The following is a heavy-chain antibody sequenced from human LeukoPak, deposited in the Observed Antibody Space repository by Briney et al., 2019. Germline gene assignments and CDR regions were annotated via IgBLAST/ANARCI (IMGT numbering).Heavy chain of an antibody. CDR1: GFTFDSYS. CDR2: ISTDGSST. CDR3: VRDGTLGDFFDY. J-gene: IGHJ4*02. D-gene: IGHD1-1*01. V-gene: IGHV3-74*01. Sequence: GSLRLSCAASGFTFDSYSMSWVRQAPGKGLVWVSRISTDGSSTSYADSVKGRFTISRDNAKNTLYLQMNSLRAEDTAVYYCVRDGTLGDFFDYWGQGTLVTVSS.